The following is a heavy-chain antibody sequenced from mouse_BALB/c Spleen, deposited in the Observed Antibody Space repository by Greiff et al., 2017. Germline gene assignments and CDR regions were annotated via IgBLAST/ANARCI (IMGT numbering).Heavy chain of an antibody. D-gene: IGHD1-1*01. J-gene: IGHJ1*01. CDR2: IWGDGST. CDR3: ARGNYYYGSSPYFDV. CDR1: GFSLTGYG. V-gene: IGHV2-6-7*01. Sequence: QVQLKESGPGLVAPSQSLSITCTVSGFSLTGYGVNWVRQPPGKGLEWLGMIWGDGSTDYNSALKSRLSISKDNSKSQVFLKMNSLQTDDTARYYCARGNYYYGSSPYFDVWGAGTTVTVSS.